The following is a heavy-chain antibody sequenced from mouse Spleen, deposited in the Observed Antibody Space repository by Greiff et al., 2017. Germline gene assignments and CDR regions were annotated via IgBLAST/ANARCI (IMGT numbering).Heavy chain of an antibody. D-gene: IGHD1-1*01. Sequence: VQLVESGPGLVQPSQSLSITCTVSGFSLTSYGVHWVRQSPGKGLEWLGVIWRGGSTDYNAAFLSRLSIIKDNSKSQVFFKMNSLQADDTAIYYCAKKKVNGTYWYFGVWGTGTTVTVSS. CDR3: AKKKVNGTYWYFGV. J-gene: IGHJ1*03. CDR1: GFSLTSYG. V-gene: IGHV2-5*01. CDR2: IWRGGST.